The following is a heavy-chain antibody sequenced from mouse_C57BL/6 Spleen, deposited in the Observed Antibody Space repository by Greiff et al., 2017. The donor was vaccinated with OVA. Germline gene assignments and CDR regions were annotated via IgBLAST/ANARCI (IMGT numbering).Heavy chain of an antibody. V-gene: IGHV1-22*01. CDR2: INPNNGGT. D-gene: IGHD1-1*01. CDR1: GYTFTDYN. CDR3: ARGEIYYYGSSAWFAY. Sequence: EVQLQQSGPELVKPGASVKMSCKASGYTFTDYNMHWVKQSHGKSLEWIGYINPNNGGTSYNQKFKGKATLTVNKYSSTAYMELRSLTSEDSAVYYCARGEIYYYGSSAWFAYWGQGTLVTVAA. J-gene: IGHJ3*01.